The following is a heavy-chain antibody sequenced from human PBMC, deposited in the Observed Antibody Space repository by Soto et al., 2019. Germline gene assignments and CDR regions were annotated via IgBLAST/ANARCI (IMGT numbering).Heavy chain of an antibody. CDR1: GYSCTSYW. Sequence: PGESLKISCKGSGYSCTSYWIGWVRQMPGKGLEWMGISYPGDSDTRYSPSFQGQVTISADKSISTAYLQWSSLKASDTAMYYCASQGTSYGLYYYYGMDVWGQGTTVTVSS. D-gene: IGHD4-17*01. V-gene: IGHV5-51*01. CDR2: SYPGDSDT. J-gene: IGHJ6*02. CDR3: ASQGTSYGLYYYYGMDV.